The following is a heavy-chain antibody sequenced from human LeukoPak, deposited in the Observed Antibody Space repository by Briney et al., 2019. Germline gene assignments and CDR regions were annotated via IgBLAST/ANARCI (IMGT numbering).Heavy chain of an antibody. CDR1: GFTFSSYW. Sequence: GGSLRLSCAASGFTFSSYWMHWVRQAPGKGLVWVSRVINDGSSTTYAGSVKGRFTISRDNAKNTLFLQMNSLRAEDTAVYYGGRKSAGYGSNGIDYWGQGTLVTVSS. D-gene: IGHD4-23*01. CDR3: GRKSAGYGSNGIDY. CDR2: VINDGSST. J-gene: IGHJ4*02. V-gene: IGHV3-74*01.